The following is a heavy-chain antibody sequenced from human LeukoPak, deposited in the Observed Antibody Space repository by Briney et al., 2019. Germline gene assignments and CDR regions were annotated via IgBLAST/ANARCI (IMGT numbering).Heavy chain of an antibody. J-gene: IGHJ6*03. CDR1: GFTFSSYG. D-gene: IGHD1-26*01. CDR2: IRYDGSNK. V-gene: IGHV3-30*02. Sequence: PGGSLRLSCAASGFTFSSYGMHWVRQAQGKGLEWVAFIRYDGSNKYYTDSVKGRFTISRDNSKSTLYLQMNSLRAEDTAVYYCAKGRGWEASYYYYYMDVWGKGTTVTISS. CDR3: AKGRGWEASYYYYYMDV.